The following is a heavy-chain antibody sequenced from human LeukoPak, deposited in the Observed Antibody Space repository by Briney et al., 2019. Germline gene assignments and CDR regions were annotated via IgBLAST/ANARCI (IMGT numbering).Heavy chain of an antibody. J-gene: IGHJ4*02. CDR2: IYYSGST. CDR3: ARTVWGRYYYDSSGTYYFDY. V-gene: IGHV4-39*01. CDR1: GGSISSSSYY. Sequence: SETLSLTCTVSGGSISSSSYYWGWIRQPPGKGLEWIGSIYYSGSTYYSPSLKSRVTISVDTSKNQFSLKLSSVTAADTAVYYCARTVWGRYYYDSSGTYYFDYWGQGTLVTVSS. D-gene: IGHD3-22*01.